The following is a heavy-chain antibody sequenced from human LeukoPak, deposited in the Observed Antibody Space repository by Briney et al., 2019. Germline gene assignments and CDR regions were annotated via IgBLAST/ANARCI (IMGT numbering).Heavy chain of an antibody. CDR2: NYQSGST. V-gene: IGHV4-38-2*01. CDR3: ARNYYDSSGYSRRWFDP. Sequence: SETLSLTCAVSGFSISSDYYWGWIRQPPGKGLEWIGSNYQSGSTYYNPSLKNRVTISVDTSKNQFSLKLSSVTAADTAVYYCARNYYDSSGYSRRWFDPWGQGTLVTVSS. D-gene: IGHD3-22*01. CDR1: GFSISSDYY. J-gene: IGHJ5*02.